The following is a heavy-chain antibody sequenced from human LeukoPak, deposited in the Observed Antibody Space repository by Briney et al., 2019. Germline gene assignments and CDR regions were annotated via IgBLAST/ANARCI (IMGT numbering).Heavy chain of an antibody. CDR2: FSYSGST. J-gene: IGHJ4*02. Sequence: PSETLSLTCSVSGVSISDYHWIWIRQPPAQGLEWMGYFSYSGSTRYNPSLKSRVTMSVDTSKNQFSLRLISVAAADTAVYYCAKDMSSDWYGGPDYWGQGTLVTVSS. D-gene: IGHD3-10*01. CDR3: AKDMSSDWYGGPDY. V-gene: IGHV4-59*01. CDR1: GVSISDYH.